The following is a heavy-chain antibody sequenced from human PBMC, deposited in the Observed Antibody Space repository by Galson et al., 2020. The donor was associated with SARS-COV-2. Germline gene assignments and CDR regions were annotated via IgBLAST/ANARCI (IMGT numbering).Heavy chain of an antibody. CDR3: ARDTPNYGMDV. J-gene: IGHJ6*02. CDR2: IYYTGST. Sequence: SETLSLTCNVSGDSIRGYYWSWVRQPPGTGLEWIRNIYYTGSTKYNPSLKSRVTISVDTSKNQFSLRLSSVTAADTAVYYCARDTPNYGMDVWGQGTTVSVSS. V-gene: IGHV4-59*08. CDR1: GDSIRGYY. D-gene: IGHD2-15*01.